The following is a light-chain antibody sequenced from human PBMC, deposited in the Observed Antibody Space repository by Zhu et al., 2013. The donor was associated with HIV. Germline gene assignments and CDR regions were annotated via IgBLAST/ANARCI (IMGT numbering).Light chain of an antibody. V-gene: IGKV3-11*01. CDR2: DAS. CDR1: QRVSSN. Sequence: EITLTQSPDTLSLSPGERATLSCKASQRVSSNSLAWYQQRPGQAPRLLIYDASNRATGIPVRFSGSGSGTDFTLTISSLEPEDSAVYYCQQRGSRPPYTFGQGTILEIK. J-gene: IGKJ2*01. CDR3: QQRGSRPPYT.